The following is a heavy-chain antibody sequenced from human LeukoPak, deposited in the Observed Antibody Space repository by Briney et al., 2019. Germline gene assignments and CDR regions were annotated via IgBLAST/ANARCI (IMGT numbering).Heavy chain of an antibody. J-gene: IGHJ4*02. V-gene: IGHV5-51*01. D-gene: IGHD2-2*01. CDR1: GYSFTTYW. CDR2: IYPGDSDT. CDR3: ARRQGCSSTSCPPDS. Sequence: GESLKISCRGAGYSFTTYWIGWVRQMPGKGLEWMGIIYPGDSDTRYSPSFQGQVTMSADKSINTAYLQWSSLKASDTAMYYCARRQGCSSTSCPPDSWGQGTLVTVSS.